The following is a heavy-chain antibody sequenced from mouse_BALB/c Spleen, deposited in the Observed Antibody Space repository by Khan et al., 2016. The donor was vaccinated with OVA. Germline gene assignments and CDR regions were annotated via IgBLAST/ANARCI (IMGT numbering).Heavy chain of an antibody. V-gene: IGHV1S135*01. J-gene: IGHJ3*01. Sequence: VQLKQSGPELMKPGASVKISCKASGYSFTSYYIHWVKQSHGKSLEWIGYIDPFNGGTSYNPKFKGKATLTVDKSSSTAYMHLSSLTSDDSAVYYCARHGYVAWFAYWGQGTLVTASA. CDR3: ARHGYVAWFAY. CDR2: IDPFNGGT. CDR1: GYSFTSYY. D-gene: IGHD2-2*01.